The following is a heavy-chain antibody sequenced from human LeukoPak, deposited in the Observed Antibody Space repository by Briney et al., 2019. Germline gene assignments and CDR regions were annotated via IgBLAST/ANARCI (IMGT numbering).Heavy chain of an antibody. Sequence: ASVTVSCKASGYTFTSYYMHWVRQAPGEGLEWMGIINPSGGSTSYAQKFQGRVTMTRDMSTSTVYMELRSLRSDDTAVYYCARDLRSASDIWGQGTMVTVSS. CDR1: GYTFTSYY. V-gene: IGHV1-46*01. CDR2: INPSGGST. CDR3: ARDLRSASDI. J-gene: IGHJ3*02.